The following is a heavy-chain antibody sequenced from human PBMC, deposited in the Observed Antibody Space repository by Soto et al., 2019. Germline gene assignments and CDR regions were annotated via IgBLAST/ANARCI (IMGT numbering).Heavy chain of an antibody. D-gene: IGHD2-8*01. J-gene: IGHJ3*02. V-gene: IGHV3-48*01. CDR1: GFTFSSYS. Sequence: GGSLRLSCAASGFTFSSYSMNWVRQAPGKGLEWVSYISSSSSSIYYADSVKGRFTISRDNAKNSLYLQMNSLRAEDTAVYYCARSGYCTNGVCYFVAFDIWGQGTMVTVSS. CDR2: ISSSSSSI. CDR3: ARSGYCTNGVCYFVAFDI.